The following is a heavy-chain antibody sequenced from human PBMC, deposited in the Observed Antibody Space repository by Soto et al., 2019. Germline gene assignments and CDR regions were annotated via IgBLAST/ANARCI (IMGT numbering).Heavy chain of an antibody. CDR2: IWHDGSKE. CDR1: GFIFRRYG. J-gene: IGHJ4*02. V-gene: IGHV3-33*01. CDR3: ERDADTTYHYGNLDN. D-gene: IGHD3-16*02. Sequence: PGGSLRLSCVASGFIFRRYGMHWVRQAPGQGLEWVAVIWHDGSKEFYADSVKGRFTISRDDSKNTVYLQMNSLRAEDSAIYKCERDADTTYHYGNLDNWGQGTVVTVSS.